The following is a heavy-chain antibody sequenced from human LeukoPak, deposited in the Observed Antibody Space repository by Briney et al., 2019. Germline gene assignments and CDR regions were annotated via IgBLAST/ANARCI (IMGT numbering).Heavy chain of an antibody. Sequence: GGSLRLSCAASGFTFSSYWMHWVRQAPGKGLVWVSRINSDGSSTSYADSVKGRFTISRENAKNTRYLQMNSLRAEHTAVYYCASPTTAAGTGYYYYGMDVWGKGTTVTVSS. D-gene: IGHD6-13*01. CDR2: INSDGSST. CDR3: ASPTTAAGTGYYYYGMDV. J-gene: IGHJ6*04. CDR1: GFTFSSYW. V-gene: IGHV3-74*01.